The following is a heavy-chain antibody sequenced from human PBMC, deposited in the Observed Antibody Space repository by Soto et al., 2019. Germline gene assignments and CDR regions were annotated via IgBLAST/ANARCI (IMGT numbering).Heavy chain of an antibody. Sequence: SETLSLTYAVYGGSFSGYYWSWIRQPPGKGLEWIGEINHSGSTNYNPSLKSRVTISVDTSKNQFSLKLSSVTAADTAVYYCARRGGTRYYDSSGYGTLAYWGQGTLVTVSS. CDR2: INHSGST. J-gene: IGHJ4*02. V-gene: IGHV4-34*01. D-gene: IGHD3-22*01. CDR1: GGSFSGYY. CDR3: ARRGGTRYYDSSGYGTLAY.